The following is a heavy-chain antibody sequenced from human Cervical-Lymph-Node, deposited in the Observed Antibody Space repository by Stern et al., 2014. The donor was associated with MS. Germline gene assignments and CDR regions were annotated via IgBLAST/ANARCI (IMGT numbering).Heavy chain of an antibody. J-gene: IGHJ4*02. Sequence: VQLVESGGGLVQPGGSLRLSCAASGFTFSSYWMSWVRQAPGKGLEWVANIKQDGSEKYYVDSVKGRFTISRDNAKNSLYLQMNSLRAEDTAVYYCARDARKLSTVGTPADYWGQGTLVTVSS. CDR1: GFTFSSYW. CDR3: ARDARKLSTVGTPADY. CDR2: IKQDGSEK. D-gene: IGHD1-14*01. V-gene: IGHV3-7*03.